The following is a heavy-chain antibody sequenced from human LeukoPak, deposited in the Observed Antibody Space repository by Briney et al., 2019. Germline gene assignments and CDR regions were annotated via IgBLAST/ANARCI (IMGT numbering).Heavy chain of an antibody. CDR1: GFTFSSCA. CDR2: ITGDGTRT. J-gene: IGHJ4*02. D-gene: IGHD1-14*01. V-gene: IGHV3-23*01. Sequence: GGSLRLSCAASGFTFSSCAMTWVRQAPGKGLEWVASITGDGTRTYYTDSVKGRFIISRDNSKNTLYLQMNSLRADETAIYYCASRPRADMGPLDYWGQGTLVTVST. CDR3: ASRPRADMGPLDY.